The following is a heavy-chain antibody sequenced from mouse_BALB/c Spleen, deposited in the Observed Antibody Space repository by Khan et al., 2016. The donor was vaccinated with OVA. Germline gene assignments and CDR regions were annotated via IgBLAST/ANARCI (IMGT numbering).Heavy chain of an antibody. CDR2: IIYTGYT. Sequence: EVQLQESGPSLVKPSQTLSLTCSVTGDSIPSGYWNWIRKFPGNKLEYMGYIIYTGYTYYNPSLISRISITRHTSKNQYYGHWKSVTDEDTATYYGGRANDRYAFVYWGQGTLVTVSA. V-gene: IGHV3-8*02. J-gene: IGHJ3*01. D-gene: IGHD2-14*01. CDR3: GRANDRYAFVY. CDR1: GDSIPSGY.